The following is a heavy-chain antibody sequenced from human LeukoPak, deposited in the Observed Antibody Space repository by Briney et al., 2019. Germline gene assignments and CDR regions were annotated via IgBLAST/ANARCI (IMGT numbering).Heavy chain of an antibody. CDR1: GGSISSYY. J-gene: IGHJ4*02. D-gene: IGHD3-22*01. CDR3: AKGGRYYDNSDYYRIDY. V-gene: IGHV3-23*01. CDR2: ISGSGGST. Sequence: ETLSLTCTVSGGSISSYYWSWVRQAPGKGLEWVSAISGSGGSTYYTDSVKGRFTISRDNSKNTLYLQMNSLRAEDTAVYYCAKGGRYYDNSDYYRIDYWGQGALVTVSS.